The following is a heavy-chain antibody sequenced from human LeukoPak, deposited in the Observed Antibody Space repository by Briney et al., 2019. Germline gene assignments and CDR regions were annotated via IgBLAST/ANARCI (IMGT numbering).Heavy chain of an antibody. D-gene: IGHD3-22*01. V-gene: IGHV3-30-3*01. CDR3: AREYDSSGYYSGPDY. J-gene: IGHJ4*02. Sequence: GRSLRLSCAASGFTFSSYAMHWVRQALGKGLEWVAVISYDGSNKYYADSVKGRFTISRDNSKNTLYLQMNSLRAEDTAVYYCAREYDSSGYYSGPDYWGQGTLVTVSS. CDR1: GFTFSSYA. CDR2: ISYDGSNK.